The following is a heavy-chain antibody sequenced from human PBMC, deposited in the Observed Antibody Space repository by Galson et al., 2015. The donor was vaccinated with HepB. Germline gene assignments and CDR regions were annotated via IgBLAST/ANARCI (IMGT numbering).Heavy chain of an antibody. CDR1: GGTFSSYA. CDR2: IIPIFGTA. V-gene: IGHV1-69*13. J-gene: IGHJ4*02. D-gene: IGHD4-23*01. Sequence: SVKVSCKASGGTFSSYAISWVRQAPGQGLEWMGGIIPIFGTANYAQKFQGRVTITADESTSTAYMELSSLRSEDTAVYYCARDDSGGNGGNYFDYWGQGTLVTVSS. CDR3: ARDDSGGNGGNYFDY.